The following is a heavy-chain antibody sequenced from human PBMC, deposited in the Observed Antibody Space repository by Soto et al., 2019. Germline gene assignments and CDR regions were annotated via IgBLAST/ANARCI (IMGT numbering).Heavy chain of an antibody. J-gene: IGHJ4*02. CDR2: ISTSKGNT. CDR3: ATRSPALDY. CDR1: GYTFTSYG. V-gene: IGHV1-18*01. Sequence: QVQLVQSGPEVKKPGASVKVSCKTSGYTFTSYGISWVRQAPGQGLEWMGWISTSKGNTNYAQKFQGRVTMTTDTSTSTGYMELRSLRSDDTAVYYCATRSPALDYWGQGTLVTVSS.